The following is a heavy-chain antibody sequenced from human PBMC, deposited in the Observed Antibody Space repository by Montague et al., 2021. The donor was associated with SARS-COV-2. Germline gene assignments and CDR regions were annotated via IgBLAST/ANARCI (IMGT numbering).Heavy chain of an antibody. D-gene: IGHD6-13*01. Sequence: PALVKPTQTLTLTCTFSGFSLSTSGAGVGWIRQPPGKALEWLALIYWDDDKRYSPSLKSRLTITKDTSKNQVVLTMTNVDPVDTATYYCAHRIGIAAASNGFRFDPWGQGTLVTVSS. V-gene: IGHV2-5*02. CDR3: AHRIGIAAASNGFRFDP. J-gene: IGHJ5*02. CDR2: IYWDDDK. CDR1: GFSLSTSGAG.